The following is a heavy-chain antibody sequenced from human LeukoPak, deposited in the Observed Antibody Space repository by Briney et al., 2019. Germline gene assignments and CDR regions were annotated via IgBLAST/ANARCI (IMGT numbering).Heavy chain of an antibody. Sequence: KPSETLSLTCTVSGGSISSYYWSWIRQPPGKGLEWIGYIYYSGSTNYNPSLKSRVTISVDTSKNQFSLKLSSVTAADTAVYYCARVGYSSGWYLDYWGQGTLVTVSS. CDR1: GGSISSYY. CDR3: ARVGYSSGWYLDY. J-gene: IGHJ4*02. V-gene: IGHV4-59*01. D-gene: IGHD6-19*01. CDR2: IYYSGST.